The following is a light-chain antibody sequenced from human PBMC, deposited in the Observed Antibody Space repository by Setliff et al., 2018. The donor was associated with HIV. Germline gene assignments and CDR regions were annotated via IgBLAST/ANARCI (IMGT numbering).Light chain of an antibody. CDR1: GNDVGSYNY. V-gene: IGLV2-14*01. CDR3: SSYTGSRTLL. CDR2: EVT. Sequence: QSALTQPASVSGSPGQSITISCTGSGNDVGSYNYVSWYQQYPGEAPKVLIYEVTIRPSGVSNRFSGSKSGNAAFLTISGLQTEDEADYYCSSYTGSRTLLFGGGTKVTVL. J-gene: IGLJ2*01.